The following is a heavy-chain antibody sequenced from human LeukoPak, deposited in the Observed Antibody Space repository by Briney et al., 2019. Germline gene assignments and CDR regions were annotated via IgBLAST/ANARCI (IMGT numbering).Heavy chain of an antibody. CDR3: ARLQYTGSYYPDY. CDR1: GGSISSSY. V-gene: IGHV4-59*08. Sequence: SETLSLTCTVSGGSISSSYWSWIRQPPGKGLEWIGYIYGSGSTNYNPSLKSRVTMSVDTSKNLFSLKLSSVTAADTAVYYCARLQYTGSYYPDYWGQGILVTVSS. D-gene: IGHD1-26*01. J-gene: IGHJ4*02. CDR2: IYGSGST.